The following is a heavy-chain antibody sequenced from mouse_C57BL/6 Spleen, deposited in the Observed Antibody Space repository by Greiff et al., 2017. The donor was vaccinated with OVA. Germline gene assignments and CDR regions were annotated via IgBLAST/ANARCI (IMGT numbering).Heavy chain of an antibody. CDR1: GFTFSSYA. V-gene: IGHV5-4*01. J-gene: IGHJ2*01. CDR2: ISDGGSYT. D-gene: IGHD2-5*01. CDR3: ARDYSNYDY. Sequence: EVKVEESGGGLVKPGGSLKLSCAASGFTFSSYAMSWVRQTPEKRLEWVATISDGGSYTYYPDNVKGRFTISRDNAKNNLYLQMSHLKSEDTAMYYCARDYSNYDYWGQGTTLTVSS.